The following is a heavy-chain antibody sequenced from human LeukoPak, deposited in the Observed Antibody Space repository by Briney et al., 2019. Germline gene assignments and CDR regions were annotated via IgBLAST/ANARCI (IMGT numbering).Heavy chain of an antibody. Sequence: SETLSLTCTVSGGSLSNYYWNWIRQPPGKGLEWIAYIYCSGSTNYNPSLKSRVTISLDTSKNQFSLKLSSVTTADTAVYYCARMPDILTGLDSWGQGTLVTVSS. V-gene: IGHV4-59*01. J-gene: IGHJ4*02. CDR1: GGSLSNYY. CDR3: ARMPDILTGLDS. CDR2: IYCSGST. D-gene: IGHD3-9*01.